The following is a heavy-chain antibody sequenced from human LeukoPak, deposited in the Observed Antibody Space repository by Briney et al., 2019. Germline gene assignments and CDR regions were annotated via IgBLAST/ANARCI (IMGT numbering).Heavy chain of an antibody. D-gene: IGHD3-10*01. Sequence: PGGSLRLSCAASGFTFSSYWMHWVRQVPGKGLVWVSRINSDGSSTSYADSVKGRFTISRDNAKNTLYVQMNSLRAEDTAVYYCSTGSGQAFDIWGRGTMVTVSS. CDR2: INSDGSST. V-gene: IGHV3-74*01. J-gene: IGHJ3*02. CDR3: STGSGQAFDI. CDR1: GFTFSSYW.